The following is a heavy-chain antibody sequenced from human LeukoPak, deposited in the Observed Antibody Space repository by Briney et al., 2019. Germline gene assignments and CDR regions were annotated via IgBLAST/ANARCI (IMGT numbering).Heavy chain of an antibody. CDR2: ISNTGTAM. D-gene: IGHD4-17*01. CDR1: GFTFSTYS. V-gene: IGHV3-48*01. CDR3: ARPTTVTTISADAFDI. J-gene: IGHJ3*02. Sequence: GGSLRLSCAASGFTFSTYSMNWVRQAPGKGLEWVSYISNTGTAMFYADSVKGRFTVSRDNAKNSLYLQMSSLRAEDSSVYCCARPTTVTTISADAFDIWGQGTMVTVSS.